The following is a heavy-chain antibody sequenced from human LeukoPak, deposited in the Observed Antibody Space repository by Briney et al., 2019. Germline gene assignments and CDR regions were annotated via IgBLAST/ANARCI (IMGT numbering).Heavy chain of an antibody. CDR2: IIPIFGTA. CDR3: AREEREYCGGDCNDAFDI. CDR1: GGTFSSYA. V-gene: IGHV1-69*01. D-gene: IGHD2-21*02. J-gene: IGHJ3*02. Sequence: SVKVSCKASGGTFSSYAISWVRQAPGQGLEWMGGIIPIFGTANYAQKFQGRVTITADESTSTAYMELSSLRSEDTAVYYCAREEREYCGGDCNDAFDIWGQGTMVTISS.